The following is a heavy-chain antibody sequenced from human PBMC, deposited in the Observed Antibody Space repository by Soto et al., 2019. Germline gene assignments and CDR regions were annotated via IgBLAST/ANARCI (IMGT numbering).Heavy chain of an antibody. CDR3: ARARSRSGWYLYYFDY. D-gene: IGHD6-19*01. Sequence: EVQLVESGGGLVKPGGSLRLSCAASGFTFSSYSMNWVRQAPGKGLEWVSSISSSSSYIYYADSVKGRFTISRDNAKNPLHLQMNSLRAEDTAVYYCARARSRSGWYLYYFDYWGQGTLVTVSS. CDR1: GFTFSSYS. J-gene: IGHJ4*02. CDR2: ISSSSSYI. V-gene: IGHV3-21*01.